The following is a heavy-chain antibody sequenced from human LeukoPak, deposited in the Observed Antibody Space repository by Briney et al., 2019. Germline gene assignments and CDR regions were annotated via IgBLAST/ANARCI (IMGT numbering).Heavy chain of an antibody. Sequence: KTSETLSLTCTVSGGSISGYYWSWIRQPPGKGLEWIGEINHSGSTNYNPSLKSRVTISVDTSKNQFSLKLSSVTAADTAVYYCARGKFLGGSPFDYWGQGTLVTVSS. D-gene: IGHD5-12*01. CDR3: ARGKFLGGSPFDY. CDR1: GGSISGYY. J-gene: IGHJ4*02. CDR2: INHSGST. V-gene: IGHV4-34*01.